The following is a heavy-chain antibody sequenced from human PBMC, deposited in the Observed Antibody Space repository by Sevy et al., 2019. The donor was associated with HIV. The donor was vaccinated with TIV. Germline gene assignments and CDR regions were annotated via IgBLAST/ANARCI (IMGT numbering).Heavy chain of an antibody. CDR3: ARDPYISSGYNWFDP. J-gene: IGHJ5*02. Sequence: SETLSLSCTVSGGSISSYYWSWIRQPAGKRLEWIGRFYSSGITNYNPSLKSRVTMSVDTSRSQFSLKLISVTAADTAVYYCARDPYISSGYNWFDPWGQGTLVTVSS. CDR2: FYSSGIT. CDR1: GGSISSYY. D-gene: IGHD3-22*01. V-gene: IGHV4-4*07.